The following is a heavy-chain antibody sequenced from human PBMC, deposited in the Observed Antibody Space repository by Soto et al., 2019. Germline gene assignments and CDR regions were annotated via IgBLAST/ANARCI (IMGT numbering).Heavy chain of an antibody. V-gene: IGHV3-30-3*01. CDR1: GFTFSSYA. J-gene: IGHJ4*02. D-gene: IGHD5-12*01. Sequence: GGSLRLSCAASGFTFSSYAMHWVRQAPGKGLEWVAVISYDGSNKYYADSVKGRFTISRDNSKDTLYLQMNSLRAEDTAVYYCARGRYSGYGGYFDYWGQGTLVTVSS. CDR3: ARGRYSGYGGYFDY. CDR2: ISYDGSNK.